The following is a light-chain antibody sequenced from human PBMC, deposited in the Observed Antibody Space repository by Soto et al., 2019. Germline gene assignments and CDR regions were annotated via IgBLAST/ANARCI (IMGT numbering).Light chain of an antibody. J-gene: IGKJ4*01. CDR1: QGVRND. CDR3: QQYNSLSSVS. Sequence: IQMTQSPSSLSSSAGERATITCRASQGVRNDLGWYQQKPGKAPKLLIYAASSLQSGVPSRFSGSGSGTDFTLAITSLQPDDSATYYCQQYNSLSSVSFGGGTKVDIK. V-gene: IGKV1-17*01. CDR2: AAS.